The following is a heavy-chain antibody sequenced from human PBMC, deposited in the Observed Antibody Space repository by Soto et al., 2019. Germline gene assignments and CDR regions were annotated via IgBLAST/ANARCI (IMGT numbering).Heavy chain of an antibody. J-gene: IGHJ4*02. Sequence: QVHLVQSGAQVKKPGASVKVSCQGSGYAFTTYGITWVRQAPGQGLEWMGWISAHNGNTNYAQKLQCRVNVTIDTSTSTAYMELRSLRYDDTAGYYCARGRYGDYWGQGALVTVSS. CDR1: GYAFTTYG. V-gene: IGHV1-18*01. CDR2: ISAHNGNT. D-gene: IGHD1-1*01. CDR3: ARGRYGDY.